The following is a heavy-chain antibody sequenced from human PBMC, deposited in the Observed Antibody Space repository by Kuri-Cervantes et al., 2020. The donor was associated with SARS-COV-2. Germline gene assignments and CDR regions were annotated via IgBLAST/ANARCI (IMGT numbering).Heavy chain of an antibody. J-gene: IGHJ6*02. CDR2: IKKDGSEK. Sequence: GESLKISCAASGFGFSYYWMSWVRQAPGKGLEWVANIKKDGSEKNYVDSVKGRFTISRDNAKKSLYLQMNSLRDDDTAVYYCAREEEVASAMRGFFQNFGLDVWGQGTTVTVSS. V-gene: IGHV3-7*04. CDR1: GFGFSYYW. D-gene: IGHD2-2*01. CDR3: AREEEVASAMRGFFQNFGLDV.